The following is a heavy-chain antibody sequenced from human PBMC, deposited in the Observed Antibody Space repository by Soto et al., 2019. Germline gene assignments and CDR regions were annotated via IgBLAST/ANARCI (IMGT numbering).Heavy chain of an antibody. D-gene: IGHD6-13*01. Sequence: QVQLVESGGGVVQPGRSLRLSCAASGFTFSSYAMHWVRQAPGKGLEWAAVISYDGSNKYYADSVKGRFTISRDNSKNTLYLQMNSLRAEDTAVYYCARDLYSSSWYADYYYYYGMDVWGQGTTVTVSS. V-gene: IGHV3-30-3*01. CDR2: ISYDGSNK. CDR3: ARDLYSSSWYADYYYYYGMDV. J-gene: IGHJ6*02. CDR1: GFTFSSYA.